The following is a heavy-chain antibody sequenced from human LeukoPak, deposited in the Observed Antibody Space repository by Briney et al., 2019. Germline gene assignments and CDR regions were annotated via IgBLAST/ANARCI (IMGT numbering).Heavy chain of an antibody. J-gene: IGHJ6*03. CDR2: ISSSGSTI. Sequence: GGSLRLSCAASGFTFSSYEMNWVRQAPGKGLEWVSYISSSGSTIYYAGSVKGRFTISRDNAKNSLYLQMNSLRAEDTAVYYCARRYSSSWYYYYYYMDVWGKGTTVTISS. CDR3: ARRYSSSWYYYYYYMDV. CDR1: GFTFSSYE. V-gene: IGHV3-48*03. D-gene: IGHD6-13*01.